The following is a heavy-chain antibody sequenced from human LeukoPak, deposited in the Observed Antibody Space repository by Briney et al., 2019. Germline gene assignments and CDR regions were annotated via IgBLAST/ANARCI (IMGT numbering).Heavy chain of an antibody. V-gene: IGHV4-61*02. D-gene: IGHD6-19*01. CDR1: GGSISSGSYY. CDR3: ARDYPTVAGKAVGWFDP. CDR2: IYTSGST. J-gene: IGHJ5*02. Sequence: SQTLSLTCTVSGGSISSGSYYWSWVRRPAGKGLEWIGRIYTSGSTNYNPSLKSRVTISVDTCKNQFSLKLSSVTAADTAVYYCARDYPTVAGKAVGWFDPWGQGTLVTVSS.